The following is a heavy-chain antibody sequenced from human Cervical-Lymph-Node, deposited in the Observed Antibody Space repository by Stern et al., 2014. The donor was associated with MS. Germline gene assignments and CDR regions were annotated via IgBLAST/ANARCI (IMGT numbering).Heavy chain of an antibody. CDR2: IYHSGST. V-gene: IGHV4-4*02. D-gene: IGHD4-23*01. J-gene: IGHJ4*02. CDR1: GGSFSSCYR. CDR3: ARNGGNYAFDY. Sequence: LQLQESGPGLVKPSGTLSLTCAASGGSFSSCYRWCGGRPPPGKRVEWIGEIYHSGSTNYNPSLKSRVTISVDTSKTHFSLKMNSVNAADAAVYYCARNGGNYAFDYWGQGTLVAVSS.